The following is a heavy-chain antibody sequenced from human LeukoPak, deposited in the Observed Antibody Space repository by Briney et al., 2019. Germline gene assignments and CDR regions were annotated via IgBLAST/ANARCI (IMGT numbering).Heavy chain of an antibody. D-gene: IGHD3-22*01. Sequence: SSETLSLTCAVYGGSFSGYYWSWIRQPPGKGLEWIGEINHSGSTNYNPSLKSRVTLSVDTSKNQFSLKLSSVTAADTAVYYCAGGGDSGGYYYPTFDYWGQGTLVTVSS. CDR2: INHSGST. V-gene: IGHV4-34*01. CDR3: AGGGDSGGYYYPTFDY. J-gene: IGHJ4*02. CDR1: GGSFSGYY.